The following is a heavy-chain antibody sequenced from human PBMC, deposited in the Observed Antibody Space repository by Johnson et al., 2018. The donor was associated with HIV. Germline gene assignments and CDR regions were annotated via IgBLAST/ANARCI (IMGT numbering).Heavy chain of an antibody. CDR2: INWNGGST. CDR1: GFTFDDYG. V-gene: IGHV3-20*04. D-gene: IGHD3-22*01. J-gene: IGHJ3*02. CDR3: ARNPYSSSAFDI. Sequence: VQLVESGGGVVRPGGSLRLSCAASGFTFDDYGMSWVRQAPGKGLEWVSGINWNGGSTYYANSVKGRFTISRDNSKKTLYLQMGSLRAEDMAVYYCARNPYSSSAFDIWGQGTMVTVSS.